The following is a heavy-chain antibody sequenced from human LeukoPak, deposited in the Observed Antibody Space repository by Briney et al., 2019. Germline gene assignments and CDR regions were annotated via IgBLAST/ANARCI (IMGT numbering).Heavy chain of an antibody. CDR3: AREYYDFWSGYQNWFDP. J-gene: IGHJ5*02. CDR2: IKQDESEK. Sequence: PGGSLRLSCAASGFTFSSYWMTWVRQAPGKGLEWVANIKQDESEKYYVDSVKGRFTISRDNAKNSLYLQMNSLRAEDTAVYYCAREYYDFWSGYQNWFDPWGQGTLVTVSS. CDR1: GFTFSSYW. D-gene: IGHD3-3*01. V-gene: IGHV3-7*01.